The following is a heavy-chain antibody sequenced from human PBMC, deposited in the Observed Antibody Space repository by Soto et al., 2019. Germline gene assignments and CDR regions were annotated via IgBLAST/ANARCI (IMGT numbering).Heavy chain of an antibody. V-gene: IGHV3-49*04. CDR3: TRVPLRCSGGSCYSADS. Sequence: EVQLVESGGGLGQPGRSLRLACTTSGFTFADHGMSWVRQAPGKGLDWLGFIRSGRYGATTEYAASVKGRFTVSRDDSKNIAYLQLNNLDTEDTGVYYCTRVPLRCSGGSCYSADSWGRGTQVTVSS. CDR1: GFTFADHG. CDR2: IRSGRYGATT. D-gene: IGHD2-15*01. J-gene: IGHJ4*02.